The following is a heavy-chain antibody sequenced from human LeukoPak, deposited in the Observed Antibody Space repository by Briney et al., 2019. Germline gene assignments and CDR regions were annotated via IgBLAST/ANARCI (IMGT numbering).Heavy chain of an antibody. CDR3: ARVAAAAFYDAFDI. Sequence: GGSLRLSCAASGFTLSTYWMSWVRQAPGKGLEWVANIKEDGSEKYYVDSVKGRFTISRDNAKNSLYLQMNSLRAEDTAVYCCARVAAAAFYDAFDIWGQGTMVTVSS. V-gene: IGHV3-7*01. CDR1: GFTLSTYW. J-gene: IGHJ3*02. CDR2: IKEDGSEK. D-gene: IGHD6-13*01.